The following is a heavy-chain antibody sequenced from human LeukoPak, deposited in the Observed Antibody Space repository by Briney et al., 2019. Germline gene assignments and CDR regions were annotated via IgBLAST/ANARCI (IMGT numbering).Heavy chain of an antibody. CDR3: AKARGSGNSIYFDH. CDR1: GFTFSSYA. V-gene: IGHV3-23*01. D-gene: IGHD4-23*01. CDR2: LSDSGVTT. J-gene: IGHJ4*02. Sequence: LPGGSLRLSCATSGFTFSSYAMSWVRQAPGKGLEWVSALSDSGVTTYYADSVKGRFTISRDNPKNTLFLQMNSLRVEDTALYFCAKARGSGNSIYFDHWGQGTLVTVSS.